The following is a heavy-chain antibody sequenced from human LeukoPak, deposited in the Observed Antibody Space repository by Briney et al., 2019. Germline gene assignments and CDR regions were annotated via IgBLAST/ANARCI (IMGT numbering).Heavy chain of an antibody. CDR2: INAGNGNT. V-gene: IGHV1-3*01. CDR1: GYTFTSYA. CDR3: ARDFFGGYVWFDP. J-gene: IGHJ5*02. Sequence: ASVKVSCKASGYTFTSYAMHWVRQAPGQRLEWMGWINAGNGNTKYSQKFQGRVTITRDTSASTAYMELSSLRSEDTAVYYCARDFFGGYVWFDPWGQGTLVTVSS. D-gene: IGHD5-12*01.